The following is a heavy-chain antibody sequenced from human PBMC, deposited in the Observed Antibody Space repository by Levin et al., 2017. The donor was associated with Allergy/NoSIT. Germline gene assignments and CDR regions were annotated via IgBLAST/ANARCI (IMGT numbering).Heavy chain of an antibody. V-gene: IGHV3-11*05. CDR2: ISTSSSYI. CDR1: GFTFSDYY. Sequence: LSLTCAASGFTFSDYYMSWIRQAPGKGLEWISYISTSSSYISYADSVKGRFTISSDNAKNSVYLQMNSLGAGDTAVYYCARDLGDSGRHFFDHWGQGILVTVSS. D-gene: IGHD3-10*01. CDR3: ARDLGDSGRHFFDH. J-gene: IGHJ4*02.